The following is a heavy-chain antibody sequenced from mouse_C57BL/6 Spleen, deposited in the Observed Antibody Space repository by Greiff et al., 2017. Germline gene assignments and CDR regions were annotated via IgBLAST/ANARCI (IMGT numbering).Heavy chain of an antibody. CDR1: GYTFTDYY. J-gene: IGHJ3*01. CDR2: IYPESGNT. CDR3: ARNGNDYDWFAY. Sequence: QVQLQQSGAELVRPGASVKLSCKASGYTFTDYYINWVKQRPGQGLEWIARIYPESGNTYYNEKFKGKATLTAEKSSSTAYMQLRSLTSEDSAVYFYARNGNDYDWFAYWGQGTLVTVSA. V-gene: IGHV1-76*01. D-gene: IGHD2-4*01.